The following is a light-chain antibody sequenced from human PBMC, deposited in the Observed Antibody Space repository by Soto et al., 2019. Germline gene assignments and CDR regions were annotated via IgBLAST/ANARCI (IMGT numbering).Light chain of an antibody. Sequence: DIQMTQSPSTLSASVTDRVTITCRASQGISSWLAWYQHKPGKAPKLLIYKASSLESGVPSRFSGSGSGTDFTLTITNLQPDDFATYYCQQYDSFPLTFGGGTKVEI. V-gene: IGKV1-5*03. CDR2: KAS. J-gene: IGKJ4*01. CDR1: QGISSW. CDR3: QQYDSFPLT.